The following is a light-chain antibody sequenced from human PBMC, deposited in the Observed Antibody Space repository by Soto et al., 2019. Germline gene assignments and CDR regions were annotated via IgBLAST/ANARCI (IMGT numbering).Light chain of an antibody. CDR1: QGISSY. V-gene: IGKV1-9*01. CDR2: AAS. Sequence: DIQLTQSPSFLSADVGDRVTITCRASQGISSYLAWYQQKPGKAPKLIIYAASTLQSGVPSRFSGSGSGTEFTLTISSLRPEDFATYYCQHLTSYLLTFGPGTTVDIK. CDR3: QHLTSYLLT. J-gene: IGKJ3*01.